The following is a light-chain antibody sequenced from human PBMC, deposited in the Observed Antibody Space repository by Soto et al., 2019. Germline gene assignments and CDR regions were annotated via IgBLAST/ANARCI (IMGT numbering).Light chain of an antibody. Sequence: ILMTQSPSSLFASVGDTVTITCLASQDVDKWLAWYQQKPGKAPKLLLWKSSTLIGGVPSRFSAVGSGTQYSLTISGLQPEDVATYYGQQYSSYWKFGQGTMVEIK. J-gene: IGKJ1*01. V-gene: IGKV1-5*03. CDR2: KSS. CDR3: QQYSSYWK. CDR1: QDVDKW.